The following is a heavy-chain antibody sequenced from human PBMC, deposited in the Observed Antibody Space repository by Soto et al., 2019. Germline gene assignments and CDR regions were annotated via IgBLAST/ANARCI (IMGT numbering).Heavy chain of an antibody. Sequence: QVQLVQSGAEVKKPGSSVKVSCKASGGTFSSYAISWVRQAPGQGLEWMGGSIPIFGKANYGRKFQGRVTNTPDECTSTAYMELSSLRYQDTGVYYCARRDDSSGYYYEGGAFALWGQGTMVSVSS. D-gene: IGHD3-22*01. J-gene: IGHJ3*01. V-gene: IGHV1-69*01. CDR1: GGTFSSYA. CDR2: SIPIFGKA. CDR3: ARRDDSSGYYYEGGAFAL.